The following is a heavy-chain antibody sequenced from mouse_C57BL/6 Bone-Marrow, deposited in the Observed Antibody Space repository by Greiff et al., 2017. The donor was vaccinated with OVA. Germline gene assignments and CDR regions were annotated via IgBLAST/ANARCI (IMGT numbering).Heavy chain of an antibody. CDR2: IWRGGST. CDR3: AKSPYGNYGYYAMDY. D-gene: IGHD2-1*01. J-gene: IGHJ4*01. Sequence: VQVVESGPGLVQPSQSLSITCTVSGFSLTSYGVHWVRQSPGKGLEWLGVIWRGGSTDYNAAFMSRLSITKDNSKSQVFFKMNSLQADDTAIYYCAKSPYGNYGYYAMDYWGQGTSVTVSS. V-gene: IGHV2-5*01. CDR1: GFSLTSYG.